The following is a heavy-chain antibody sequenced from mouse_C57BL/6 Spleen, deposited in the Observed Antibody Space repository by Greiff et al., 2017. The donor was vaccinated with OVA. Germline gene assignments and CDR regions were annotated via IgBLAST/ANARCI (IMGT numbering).Heavy chain of an antibody. J-gene: IGHJ2*01. D-gene: IGHD1-2*01. Sequence: EVNVVESGGGLVKPGGSLKLSCAASGFTFSSYAMSWVRQTPEKRLEWVATISDGGSYTYYPDNVKGRFTISRDNAKNNLYLQMSHLKSEDTAMYYCARDRGNYGDFDYWGQGTTLTVSS. CDR3: ARDRGNYGDFDY. CDR2: ISDGGSYT. CDR1: GFTFSSYA. V-gene: IGHV5-4*01.